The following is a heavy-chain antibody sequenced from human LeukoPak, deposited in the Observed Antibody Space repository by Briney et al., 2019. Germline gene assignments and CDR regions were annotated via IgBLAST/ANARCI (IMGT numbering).Heavy chain of an antibody. J-gene: IGHJ3*01. CDR1: GDSLSSNNAA. V-gene: IGHV6-1*01. CDR2: TLYRSKWLN. CDR3: TRGPDDLLHGRAFDF. D-gene: IGHD3-3*01. Sequence: SQTLSLTCAISGDSLSSNNAAWNWIRLSPSRGLEWLGRTLYRSKWLNDYAPSVKGRITINPDTSKNQFSLQLKSVTPEDTALYYCTRGPDDLLHGRAFDFWGQGTMVTVSS.